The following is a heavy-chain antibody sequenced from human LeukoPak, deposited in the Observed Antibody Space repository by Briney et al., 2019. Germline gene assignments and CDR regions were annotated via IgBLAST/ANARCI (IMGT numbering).Heavy chain of an antibody. CDR1: GGSISSYC. J-gene: IGHJ4*02. CDR3: ASSSGAG. Sequence: SETLSLTCTVSGGSISSYCWSWIRQPPGKGLEWIGYIYYSGSTNYNPSLKSRVTISVDTSKNQFSLKLSSVTAADTAVYYCASSSGAGWGQGTLVTVSS. CDR2: IYYSGST. D-gene: IGHD6-25*01. V-gene: IGHV4-59*12.